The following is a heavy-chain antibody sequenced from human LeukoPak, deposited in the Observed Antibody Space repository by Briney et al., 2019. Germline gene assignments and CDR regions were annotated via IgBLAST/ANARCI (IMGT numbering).Heavy chain of an antibody. CDR3: ARELVYYDSSGYG. CDR1: GFTFSSYA. D-gene: IGHD3-22*01. V-gene: IGHV3-30*01. Sequence: GRSLRLSCAASGFTFSSYAMHRVRQAPGKGLEWVAVISYDGSNKYYADSVKGRFTISRDNSKNTLYLQMNSLRAEDTAVYYCARELVYYDSSGYGWGQGTLVTVSS. CDR2: ISYDGSNK. J-gene: IGHJ4*02.